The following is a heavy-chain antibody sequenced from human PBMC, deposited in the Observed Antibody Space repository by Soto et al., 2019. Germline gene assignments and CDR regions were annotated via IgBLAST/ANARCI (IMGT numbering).Heavy chain of an antibody. D-gene: IGHD1-26*01. CDR3: AGGWEPSYFDY. J-gene: IGHJ4*02. V-gene: IGHV4-61*01. Sequence: QVQLQESGPGLVKPSETLSLTCTVSGGSVSSGSYYWSWIRQPPGKGLEWIGYIYYSGSTNYNPSLKSRVTISVDTSKNQFSLKLSSVTAADTAVYYCAGGWEPSYFDYWGQGTLVTVSS. CDR2: IYYSGST. CDR1: GGSVSSGSYY.